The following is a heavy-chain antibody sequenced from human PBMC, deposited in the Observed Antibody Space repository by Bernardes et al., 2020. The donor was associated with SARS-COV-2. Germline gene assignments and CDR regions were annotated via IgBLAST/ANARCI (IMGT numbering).Heavy chain of an antibody. J-gene: IGHJ6*02. CDR2: TSYRSKWNY. Sequence: SQTLSLTCAISGDSVSSNSAVWHWIRQSPSRGLEWLGRTSYRSKWNYDYAVSVKSRITIGPDTSKNQFSLELTSVTPDDTAVYYCARGANYAMGVWGQGTTVTVSS. V-gene: IGHV6-1*01. CDR1: GDSVSSNSAV. CDR3: ARGANYAMGV.